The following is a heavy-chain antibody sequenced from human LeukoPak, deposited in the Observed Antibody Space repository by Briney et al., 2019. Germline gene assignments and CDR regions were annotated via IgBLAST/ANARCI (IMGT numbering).Heavy chain of an antibody. Sequence: GSLRLSCAASGFTFSSYGMSWVRQAPGKGLEWVSANSGSGGSTYYADSVKGRFTISRDNSKNTLYLQMNSLRAEDTAVYYCAKRQLWQYYFDYWGQGTLVTVSS. J-gene: IGHJ4*02. CDR1: GFTFSSYG. CDR2: NSGSGGST. CDR3: AKRQLWQYYFDY. D-gene: IGHD5-18*01. V-gene: IGHV3-23*01.